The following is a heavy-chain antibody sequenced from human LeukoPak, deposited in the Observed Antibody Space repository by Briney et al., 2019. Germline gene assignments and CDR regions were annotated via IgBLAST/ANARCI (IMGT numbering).Heavy chain of an antibody. Sequence: SETLSLTCAVYGGSFSGYYWSWIRQPPGKGLEWIGEINHSGSTNYNPSLKSRVTISVDTSKNQFSLKLSSVTAADTAVYYCARVWGPSIAARRPYWYFDLWGRGTLVTVSS. D-gene: IGHD6-6*01. CDR1: GGSFSGYY. J-gene: IGHJ2*01. V-gene: IGHV4-34*01. CDR3: ARVWGPSIAARRPYWYFDL. CDR2: INHSGST.